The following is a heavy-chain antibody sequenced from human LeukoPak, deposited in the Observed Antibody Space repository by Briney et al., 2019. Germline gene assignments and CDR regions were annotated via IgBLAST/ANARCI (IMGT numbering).Heavy chain of an antibody. V-gene: IGHV3-20*04. D-gene: IGHD1-20*01. CDR1: GFTFDDYG. CDR3: AKEEITGQGLDY. CDR2: INWNGGST. J-gene: IGHJ4*02. Sequence: PGGSLRLSCAASGFTFDDYGMSWVRQAPGKGLEWVSGINWNGGSTGYADSVKGRFTISRDNAKNTLYLQMNSLRAEDTAVYYCAKEEITGQGLDYWGQGTLVTVSS.